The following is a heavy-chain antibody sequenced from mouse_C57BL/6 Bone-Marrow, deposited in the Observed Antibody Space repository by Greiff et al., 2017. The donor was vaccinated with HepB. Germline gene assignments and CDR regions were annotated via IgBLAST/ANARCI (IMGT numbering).Heavy chain of an antibody. CDR2: INSNGGSN. Sequence: EVMLVESGGGLVQPGGSLKLSCAASGFTFSSYGMSWVRQTPDKRLELVATINSNGGSNYYPDSVKGRFAISRDNAKNTLYLRMSRLKSEDTAMYYCARDRTEFAYWGRGTLVTVSA. D-gene: IGHD4-1*01. J-gene: IGHJ3*01. V-gene: IGHV5-6-3*01. CDR3: ARDRTEFAY. CDR1: GFTFSSYG.